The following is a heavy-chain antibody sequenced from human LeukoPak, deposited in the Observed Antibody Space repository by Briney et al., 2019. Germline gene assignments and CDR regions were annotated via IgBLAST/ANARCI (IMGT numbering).Heavy chain of an antibody. Sequence: PGGSLRLSCAASGFTFSGSAMHWVRQASGKGLEWVGRIRSKANSYATAYAASVKARFTISRDDSKNTAYLQMNSLKTEDTAVYYCTTSPTYYDILTGYYTGNYFDYWGQGTLVTVSS. V-gene: IGHV3-73*01. CDR1: GFTFSGSA. J-gene: IGHJ4*02. CDR2: IRSKANSYAT. D-gene: IGHD3-9*01. CDR3: TTSPTYYDILTGYYTGNYFDY.